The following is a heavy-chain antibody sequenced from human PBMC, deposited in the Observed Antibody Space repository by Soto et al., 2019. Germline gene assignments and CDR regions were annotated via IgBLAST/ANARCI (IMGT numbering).Heavy chain of an antibody. CDR1: GFTFSSYS. D-gene: IGHD6-13*01. V-gene: IGHV3-48*02. CDR2: ISSSSSTI. CDR3: ARVGRTPRTYSSSFGMDV. Sequence: GGSLRLSCAASGFTFSSYSMNWVRQAPGKGLEWVSYISSSSSTIYYADSVKGRFTISRDNAKNSLYLQMNSLRHEDTAVYYCARVGRTPRTYSSSFGMDVWGQGTTVTVSS. J-gene: IGHJ6*02.